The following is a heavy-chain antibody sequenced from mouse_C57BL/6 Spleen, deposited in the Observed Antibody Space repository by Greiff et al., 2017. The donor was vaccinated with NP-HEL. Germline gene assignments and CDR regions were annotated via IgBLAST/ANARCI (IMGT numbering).Heavy chain of an antibody. V-gene: IGHV2-2*01. CDR2: IWSGGST. Sequence: VQLQQSGPGLVQPSQSLSITCTVSGFSLTSYGVHWVRQSPGKGLEWLGVIWSGGSTDYNAAFISRLSISKDNSKSQVFFKMNSLQADDTAIYYCARKGYYGSNAMDYWGQGTSVTVSS. CDR3: ARKGYYGSNAMDY. CDR1: GFSLTSYG. J-gene: IGHJ4*01. D-gene: IGHD1-1*01.